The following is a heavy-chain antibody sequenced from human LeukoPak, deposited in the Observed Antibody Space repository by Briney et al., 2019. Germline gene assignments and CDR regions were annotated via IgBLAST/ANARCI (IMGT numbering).Heavy chain of an antibody. CDR3: ARGQLWTPTNDY. Sequence: GASVKVSCKASGGTCSSYAISWVRQAPGQGLEWMGRIIPIFGTANYAQKFQGRVTITPDESTSTAYMELSSLRSEDTAVYYCARGQLWTPTNDYWGQGTLVTVSS. V-gene: IGHV1-69*13. D-gene: IGHD5-18*01. CDR2: IIPIFGTA. J-gene: IGHJ4*02. CDR1: GGTCSSYA.